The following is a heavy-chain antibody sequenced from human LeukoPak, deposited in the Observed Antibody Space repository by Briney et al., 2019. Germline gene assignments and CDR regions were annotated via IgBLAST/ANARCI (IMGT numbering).Heavy chain of an antibody. Sequence: GGSLRLSCAASGFTFSSYAMHWVRQAPGKGLEWVAVISYDGSNKYYADSVKGRFTISRDNSKNTLYLQMNSLRPEDTAVYYCAREAVAGDFDYWGQGTLVTVSS. V-gene: IGHV3-30-3*01. CDR2: ISYDGSNK. CDR3: AREAVAGDFDY. CDR1: GFTFSSYA. J-gene: IGHJ4*02. D-gene: IGHD6-19*01.